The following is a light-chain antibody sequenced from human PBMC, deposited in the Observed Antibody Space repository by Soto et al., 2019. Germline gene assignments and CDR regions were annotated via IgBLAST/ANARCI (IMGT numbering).Light chain of an antibody. CDR3: QQSYGTPRS. Sequence: CQRTVPVSTGERVTLSCRASQDIRSNLAWYQQKPGQAPRLLIYDTSSLARGIPARFSGSGSGTDFTLTISSLEPEDFAVYYCQQSYGTPRSFGQGTKVDI. CDR1: QDIRSN. V-gene: IGKV3D-11*03. CDR2: DTS. J-gene: IGKJ1*01.